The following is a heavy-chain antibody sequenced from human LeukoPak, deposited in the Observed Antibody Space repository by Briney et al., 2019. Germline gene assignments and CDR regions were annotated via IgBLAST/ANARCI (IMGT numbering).Heavy chain of an antibody. CDR3: ATSGRRDGYNYGDAFDI. J-gene: IGHJ3*02. V-gene: IGHV5-51*01. Sequence: GESLKISCKGSGYSFTSYWIGWVRQMPGKGLEWMGIIYPGDSDTRYSPSFQGQVTISADKSISTAYLQWSSLKASDTAMYYCATSGRRDGYNYGDAFDIWGQGQWSPSLQ. CDR2: IYPGDSDT. D-gene: IGHD5-24*01. CDR1: GYSFTSYW.